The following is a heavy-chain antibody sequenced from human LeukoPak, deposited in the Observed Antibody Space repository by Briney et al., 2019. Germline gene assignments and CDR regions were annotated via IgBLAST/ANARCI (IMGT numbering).Heavy chain of an antibody. J-gene: IGHJ4*02. CDR2: INPNSGGT. D-gene: IGHD1-7*01. CDR3: ARVESPLPGTTDYFDY. Sequence: ASVKVSCKASGYTFTGYYMHWARQAPGQGLEWMGWINPNSGGTNYAQKFQGRVTMTRDTSISTAYMELSRLRSDDTAVYYCARVESPLPGTTDYFDYWGQGTLVTVSS. CDR1: GYTFTGYY. V-gene: IGHV1-2*02.